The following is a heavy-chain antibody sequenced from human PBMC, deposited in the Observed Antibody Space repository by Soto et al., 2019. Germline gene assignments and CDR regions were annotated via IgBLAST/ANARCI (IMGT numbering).Heavy chain of an antibody. Sequence: SGPTLVNPTDTLTLTCTVSGFSLSNSRRGVSWIRQPPVKALDWLAHIFSNDEKSSSTSLKSRLTISKDNSKSHVVLSITNMDPLDTATYYCAWIPRYSSSWGLTVCCQGTNVAVSS. CDR1: GFSLSNSRRG. D-gene: IGHD6-6*01. V-gene: IGHV2-26*01. J-gene: IGHJ6*02. CDR2: IFSNDEK. CDR3: AWIPRYSSSWGLTV.